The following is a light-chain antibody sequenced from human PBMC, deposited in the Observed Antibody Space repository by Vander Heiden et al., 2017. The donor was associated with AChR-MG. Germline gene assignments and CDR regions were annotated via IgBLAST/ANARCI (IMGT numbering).Light chain of an antibody. Sequence: QSALTQPASVSGSPGQSVTIPCTGTSSDVGAYNYGSWYQQHPGKAPKLMIYDVSYRPSGVSNRFSGSKSGNTASLTISGLQAEDEADYYCSSYTGSSTVVFGGGTNLTGL. CDR3: SSYTGSSTVV. CDR2: DVS. V-gene: IGLV2-14*03. CDR1: SSDVGAYNY. J-gene: IGLJ2*01.